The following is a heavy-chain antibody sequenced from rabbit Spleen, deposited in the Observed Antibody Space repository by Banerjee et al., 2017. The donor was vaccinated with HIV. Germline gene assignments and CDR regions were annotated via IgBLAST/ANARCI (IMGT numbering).Heavy chain of an antibody. Sequence: QQQLVESGGGLVKPGGTLTLTCTVSGLSLSSSYFMCWVRQAPGKGLELIACIYAGSSGNTWYASWVNGRFTITRSTSLNTVDLKMTSLTAADTATYFCARDYNDGGVWYFDLWGPGTLVTVS. CDR1: GLSLSSSYF. CDR2: IYAGSSGNT. D-gene: IGHD2-1*01. CDR3: ARDYNDGGVWYFDL. J-gene: IGHJ4*01. V-gene: IGHV1S43*01.